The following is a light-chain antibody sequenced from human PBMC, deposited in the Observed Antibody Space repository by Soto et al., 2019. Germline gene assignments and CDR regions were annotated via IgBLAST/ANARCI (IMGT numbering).Light chain of an antibody. V-gene: IGKV3-20*01. CDR2: GTS. CDR1: QTVNTEF. CDR3: QRSGSSPLYA. J-gene: IGKJ2*01. Sequence: EIVLTQSPGTLSLSPEERATFSCRTSQTVNTEFMAWYQQKPGLAPRLLIHGTSNRATGIPDRFSGSGSGTDFTLTISALEPEDFAVYYCQRSGSSPLYAFGQGTKLEI.